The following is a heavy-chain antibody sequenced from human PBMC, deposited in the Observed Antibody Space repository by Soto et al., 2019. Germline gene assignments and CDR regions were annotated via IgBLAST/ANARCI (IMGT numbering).Heavy chain of an antibody. CDR1: GGTFSSYA. V-gene: IGHV1-69*01. CDR2: IIPIFGTA. Sequence: QVQLVQSGAEVKKPGSSVKVSCKASGGTFSSYAISWVRQAPGQGLEWMGGIIPIFGTANYAQKFQGRVTITADESTSTAYMELSSLRSEDTAVYYCARDPVRGIAVADTTNYYYYGMDVWGQGTTVTVSS. CDR3: ARDPVRGIAVADTTNYYYYGMDV. D-gene: IGHD6-19*01. J-gene: IGHJ6*02.